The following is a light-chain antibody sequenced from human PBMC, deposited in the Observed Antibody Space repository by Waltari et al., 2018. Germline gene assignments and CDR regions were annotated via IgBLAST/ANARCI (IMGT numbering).Light chain of an antibody. J-gene: IGLJ3*02. V-gene: IGLV2-8*01. Sequence: QSALTQPPSASGSPGQSVTISCTGTSRDVGGYNYVPWYQQHPAKAPKLIIYQVNKRPSGVPDRFSASKSGSTASLTVSGLQAEDEADYYCSSYVGNNNVVFGGGTKLTVL. CDR1: SRDVGGYNY. CDR2: QVN. CDR3: SSYVGNNNVV.